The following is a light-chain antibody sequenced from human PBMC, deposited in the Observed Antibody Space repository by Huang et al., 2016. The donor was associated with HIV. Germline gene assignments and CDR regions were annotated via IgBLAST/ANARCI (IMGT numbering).Light chain of an antibody. CDR1: QRVNNNY. Sequence: EIVLTQSPGTLSLSPGVRATLSCRASQRVNNNYLAWYQVRPGQAPRLLIYGASTRATGIPDRFSGSGSGTDFTLTISRLEPEDFAVYSCQYYGSSPLTFGGGTKVEI. J-gene: IGKJ4*01. V-gene: IGKV3-20*01. CDR3: QYYGSSPLT. CDR2: GAS.